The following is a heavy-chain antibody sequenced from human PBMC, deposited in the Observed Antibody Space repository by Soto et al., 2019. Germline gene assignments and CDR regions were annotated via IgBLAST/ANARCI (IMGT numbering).Heavy chain of an antibody. Sequence: QVQLVESGGGVVQPGASLRLSCAASGFRFSGFAMHWVRQAPGKGLEWVAVISFDGSEKFYVDSVKGRFSISRDDFPSTVFLQMDSLRPEDTGVYYCARDLGVYVHLWDKSNYWGQGTLVNVSS. V-gene: IGHV3-30*04. CDR2: ISFDGSEK. CDR1: GFRFSGFA. D-gene: IGHD3-3*02. J-gene: IGHJ4*02. CDR3: ARDLGVYVHLWDKSNY.